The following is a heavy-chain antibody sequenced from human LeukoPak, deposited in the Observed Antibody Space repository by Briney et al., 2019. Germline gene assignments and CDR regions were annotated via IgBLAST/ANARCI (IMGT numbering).Heavy chain of an antibody. V-gene: IGHV3-73*01. J-gene: IGHJ4*02. Sequence: GGSLRLSCAASGFTFSGSAMHWVRQASGKGLEWVGCIRSKVYSYATEYAASVKGRFTISRDDSKNTAYLQMNSLKTEDTAVYYCSSLSGSYYTLFWGQGTLVTVSS. CDR1: GFTFSGSA. CDR2: IRSKVYSYAT. D-gene: IGHD1-26*01. CDR3: SSLSGSYYTLF.